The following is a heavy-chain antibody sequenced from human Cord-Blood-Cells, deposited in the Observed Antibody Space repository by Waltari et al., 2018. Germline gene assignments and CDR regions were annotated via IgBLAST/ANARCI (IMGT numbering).Heavy chain of an antibody. J-gene: IGHJ6*02. CDR3: ARVHRIAAAGTDV. V-gene: IGHV4-34*01. D-gene: IGHD6-13*01. CDR2: INHSGST. CDR1: GGSFSGYY. Sequence: QVQLQQWGAGLLKPSETLSRTCAVYGGSFSGYYWSWIRQPPGKGLAWIGEINHSGSTNYNPSLKSRVTISVDTSKNQFSLKLSSVTAADTAVYYCARVHRIAAAGTDVWGQGTTVTVSS.